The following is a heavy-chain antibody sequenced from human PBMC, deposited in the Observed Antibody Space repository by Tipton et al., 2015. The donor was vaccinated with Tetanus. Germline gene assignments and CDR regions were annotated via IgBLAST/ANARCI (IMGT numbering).Heavy chain of an antibody. V-gene: IGHV4-30-2*01. J-gene: IGHJ3*02. CDR3: ARGLLKYGDSRAFDI. D-gene: IGHD4-17*01. CDR2: IYDSGSS. Sequence: TLSLTCAVSGGSISSGGFSWHWIRQPPGKAPEWIGHIYDSGSSYSNPSLKSRVTISVDRSKNQFSLSLSSVTAADTAMYYCARGLLKYGDSRAFDIWGQGTMVTVSS. CDR1: GGSISSGGFS.